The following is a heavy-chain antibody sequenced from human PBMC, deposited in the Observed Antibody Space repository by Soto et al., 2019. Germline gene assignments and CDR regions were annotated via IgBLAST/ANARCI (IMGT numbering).Heavy chain of an antibody. D-gene: IGHD1-26*01. J-gene: IGHJ6*02. CDR1: GFTFSSYD. Sequence: EVQLVESGGGLVQPGGSLRLSCAASGFTFSSYDMHWVRQATGKGLEWVSAIGTAGDTYYPGSVKGRFTISRENAKNSLYLQMNSLRAGDTAVYYCDGGVGEKGMDVWGQGTTVTVSS. CDR3: DGGVGEKGMDV. CDR2: IGTAGDT. V-gene: IGHV3-13*01.